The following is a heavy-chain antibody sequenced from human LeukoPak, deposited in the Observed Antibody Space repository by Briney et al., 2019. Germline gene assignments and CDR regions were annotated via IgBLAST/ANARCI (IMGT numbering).Heavy chain of an antibody. V-gene: IGHV3-30*04. CDR1: GFTFSSYA. Sequence: PGGSLRLSCAASGFTFSSYAMHWVRQAPGKGLEWVAVISYDGSSEYYADSVKGRFTISRDNSKNTLYLQMNSLRAEDTAVYNCAREYSSSWRRFDYWGQGTLVTVSS. CDR2: ISYDGSSE. CDR3: AREYSSSWRRFDY. J-gene: IGHJ4*02. D-gene: IGHD6-13*01.